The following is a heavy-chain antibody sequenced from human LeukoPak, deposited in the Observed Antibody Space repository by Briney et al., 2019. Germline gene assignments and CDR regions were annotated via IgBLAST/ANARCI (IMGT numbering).Heavy chain of an antibody. CDR1: GFTFSSYW. CDR2: LNNDGSST. V-gene: IGHV3-74*01. D-gene: IGHD2-15*01. Sequence: GGSLRLSCAASGFTFSSYWMHWVREAPGKGLVWVSRLNNDGSSTNYADSVKGRFTISRDNAKNTLYLQMNSLRAEDTAVYYCARISWDAFDIWGQGTMVTVSS. CDR3: ARISWDAFDI. J-gene: IGHJ3*02.